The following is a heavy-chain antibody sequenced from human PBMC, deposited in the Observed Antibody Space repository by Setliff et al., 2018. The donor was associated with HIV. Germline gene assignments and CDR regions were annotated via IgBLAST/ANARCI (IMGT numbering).Heavy chain of an antibody. CDR2: IWYDGSNK. D-gene: IGHD5-18*01. CDR3: ARYNYGYRWYLDH. V-gene: IGHV3-33*01. CDR1: GFTFSSFG. J-gene: IGHJ2*01. Sequence: GESLKISFAASGFTFSSFGMHWVRQAPGKGLEWVSVIWYDGSNKYYADSVKGRFTISRDNSKNTLYLQMNSLRAEDTAVYYCARYNYGYRWYLDHGGRGTLVTVSS.